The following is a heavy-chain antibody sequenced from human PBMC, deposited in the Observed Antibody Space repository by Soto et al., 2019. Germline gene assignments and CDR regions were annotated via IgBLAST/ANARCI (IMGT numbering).Heavy chain of an antibody. CDR3: ANDGGWHFGY. D-gene: IGHD6-19*01. CDR2: IKNDGSAK. V-gene: IGHV3-7*01. CDR1: GFMFSTHC. Sequence: EVQLVESGGGLVQSGGSLRLSCAASGFMFSTHCMPWVRQAPGKGLEWVATIKNDGSAKYYVDSVKGRFTISRDKPQNSLYLQMNSLSEADTAVYYCANDGGWHFGYWSQGSLVTVTS. J-gene: IGHJ4*01.